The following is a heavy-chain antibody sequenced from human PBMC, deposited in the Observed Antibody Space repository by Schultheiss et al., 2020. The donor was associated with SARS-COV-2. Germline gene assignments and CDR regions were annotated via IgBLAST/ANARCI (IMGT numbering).Heavy chain of an antibody. J-gene: IGHJ4*02. V-gene: IGHV3-33*01. CDR1: GFTFSSYG. D-gene: IGHD1-26*01. CDR2: IWYDGSNK. Sequence: GGSLRLSCAASGFTFSSYGMHWVRQAPGKGLEWVAVIWYDGSNKYYADSVKGRSTISRDNSKNTLYLQMDSLRAGDTAVYYCARDGIVGATTGLDYWGQGTLVTVSS. CDR3: ARDGIVGATTGLDY.